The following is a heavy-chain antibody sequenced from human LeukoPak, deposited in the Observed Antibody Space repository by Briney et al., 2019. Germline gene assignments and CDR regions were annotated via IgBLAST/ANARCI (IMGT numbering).Heavy chain of an antibody. Sequence: PGGALRLSCAASGFSVRSNYISWVRQAPGKGLEWVSMIYSDGSIFHADSVKGLFTMSRDNSRNTLDLQMNSLRVEDTAVYFCARDRRRLRGMNGDGDAFDIWGQGTMVTVSS. J-gene: IGHJ3*02. D-gene: IGHD1-1*01. CDR1: GFSVRSNY. CDR3: ARDRRRLRGMNGDGDAFDI. CDR2: IYSDGSI. V-gene: IGHV3-53*01.